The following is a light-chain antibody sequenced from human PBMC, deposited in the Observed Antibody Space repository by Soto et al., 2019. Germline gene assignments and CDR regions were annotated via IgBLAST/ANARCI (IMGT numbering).Light chain of an antibody. Sequence: QSVLTQPASVSGSPGQSITISCTGPTNDVGGYNYVSWYQQHPGKAPKLLIFEVSSRPSGVSNRFSGSKSGNTASLTISALQAEDEADYFCNSYTSSTSRPYVFGTGTKATVL. V-gene: IGLV2-14*01. CDR3: NSYTSSTSRPYV. J-gene: IGLJ1*01. CDR1: TNDVGGYNY. CDR2: EVS.